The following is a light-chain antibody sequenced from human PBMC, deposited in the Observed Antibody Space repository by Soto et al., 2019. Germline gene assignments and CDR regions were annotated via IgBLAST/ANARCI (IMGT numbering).Light chain of an antibody. CDR2: GAS. CDR3: QQYNDWPAT. J-gene: IGKJ1*01. Sequence: EVVMTQSPATLSVSPGERATLSCRASRGIGSTLAWYQQKPGQAPRLLIYGASSRATGIPDRFSGSGSGTDFTLTISSLQSEDFAVYYCQQYNDWPATFGQGTKVDIK. V-gene: IGKV3D-15*01. CDR1: RGIGST.